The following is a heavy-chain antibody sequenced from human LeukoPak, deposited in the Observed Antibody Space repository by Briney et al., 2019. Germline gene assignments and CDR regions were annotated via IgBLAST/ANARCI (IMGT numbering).Heavy chain of an antibody. CDR1: GGSISSGGYY. CDR2: IYYSGST. Sequence: SETLSLTCTVSGGSISSGGYYWSWIRQHPGKGLEWIGYIYYSGSTYYNPSLKSRVTISVDTSKNQFSLKLSSVTAADTAVYYCAAIGDAQFDYWGQGTLVTVSS. V-gene: IGHV4-31*03. CDR3: AAIGDAQFDY. D-gene: IGHD2-21*01. J-gene: IGHJ4*02.